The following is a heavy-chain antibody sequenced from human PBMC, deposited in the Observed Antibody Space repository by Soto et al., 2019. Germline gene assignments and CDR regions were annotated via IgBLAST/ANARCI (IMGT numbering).Heavy chain of an antibody. V-gene: IGHV3-23*01. CDR3: AKHLPGSRYRYYYGMDV. CDR1: GFTFSSYA. Sequence: QTGGSLRLSCAASGFTFSSYAMSWVRQAPGKGLEWVSAISGSGGSTYYADSVKGRFTISRDNSKNTLYLQMNSLRAEDTAVYYCAKHLPGSRYRYYYGMDVWGQGTTVTVSS. D-gene: IGHD2-2*02. J-gene: IGHJ6*02. CDR2: ISGSGGST.